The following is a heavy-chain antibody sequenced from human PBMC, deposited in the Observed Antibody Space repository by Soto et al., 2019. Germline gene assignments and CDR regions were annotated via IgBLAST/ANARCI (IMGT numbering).Heavy chain of an antibody. CDR3: ARGGEQLVPGYFDY. CDR2: INHSGST. J-gene: IGHJ4*02. Sequence: SETLSLTCAVYGGSFSGYYWSWIRQPPGKGLEWIGEINHSGSTNCNPSLKSRVTISVDTSKNQFSLKLSSVTAADTAVYYCARGGEQLVPGYFDYWGQGTLVTVSS. V-gene: IGHV4-34*01. CDR1: GGSFSGYY. D-gene: IGHD6-6*01.